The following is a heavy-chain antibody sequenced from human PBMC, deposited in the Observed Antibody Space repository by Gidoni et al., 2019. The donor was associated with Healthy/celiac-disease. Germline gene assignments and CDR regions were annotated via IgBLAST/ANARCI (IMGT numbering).Heavy chain of an antibody. Sequence: QVQLVESGGGVVQPGRSLRLSCAASGFTFSSYGMHWVLQAPGKGLEGVAVRSYDGSNKYYADSVKGRFTISRDNSKNTLYLQMNSLRAEDTAVYYCAKEGEVTMIADYWGQGTLVTVSS. J-gene: IGHJ4*02. CDR1: GFTFSSYG. CDR3: AKEGEVTMIADY. D-gene: IGHD3-22*01. CDR2: RSYDGSNK. V-gene: IGHV3-30*18.